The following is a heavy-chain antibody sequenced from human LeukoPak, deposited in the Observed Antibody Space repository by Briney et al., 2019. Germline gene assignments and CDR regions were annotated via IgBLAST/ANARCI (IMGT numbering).Heavy chain of an antibody. D-gene: IGHD3-10*01. Sequence: GGSLRLSCAASGFTFSSYSMNWVRQAPGKGLDWVSSISSSSSYIYYADSVKGRFTISRDNAKNSLYLQMNSLRAEDTAVYYCARGGRLLWFGESIDYWGQGTLVTVSS. J-gene: IGHJ4*02. CDR2: ISSSSSYI. V-gene: IGHV3-21*01. CDR3: ARGGRLLWFGESIDY. CDR1: GFTFSSYS.